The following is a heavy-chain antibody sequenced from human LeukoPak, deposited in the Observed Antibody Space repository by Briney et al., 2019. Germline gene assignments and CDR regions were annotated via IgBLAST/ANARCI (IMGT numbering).Heavy chain of an antibody. Sequence: SETLSLTCTVSGASISNYYWSWIRQPPGKGLEWIGYIFYSGTTNYNPFLKSRVTVSLDTSKNQFSLQLRSVTAADTAVYYCARFTTVVPAFLYFDLWGRGTLVTVSS. D-gene: IGHD4-23*01. CDR2: IFYSGTT. CDR1: GASISNYY. J-gene: IGHJ2*01. V-gene: IGHV4-59*08. CDR3: ARFTTVVPAFLYFDL.